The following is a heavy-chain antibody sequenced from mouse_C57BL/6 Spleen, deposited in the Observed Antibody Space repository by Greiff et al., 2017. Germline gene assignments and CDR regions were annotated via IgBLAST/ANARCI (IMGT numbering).Heavy chain of an antibody. Sequence: EVKVVESGGGLVQPGGSLKLSCAASGFTFSDYYMYWVRQTPEKRLEWVAYISNGGGSTYYTDTVKGRFTISRDNAKNTLYLQMSRLKSEDTAMYYCARPGDYDRGYAMDYWGPGTSVTVSS. J-gene: IGHJ4*01. CDR1: GFTFSDYY. CDR3: ARPGDYDRGYAMDY. V-gene: IGHV5-12*01. D-gene: IGHD2-4*01. CDR2: ISNGGGST.